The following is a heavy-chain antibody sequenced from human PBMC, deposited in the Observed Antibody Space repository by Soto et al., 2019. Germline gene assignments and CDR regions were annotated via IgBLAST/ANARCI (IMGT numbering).Heavy chain of an antibody. CDR2: IYYSGST. CDR3: ARDSLRCSSTSCYTFYYYGMDV. Sequence: SETLSLTCTVSGGSISSGDYYWSWIRQPPGKGLEWIGYIYYSGSTYYNPSLKSRVTISVDTSKNQFSLKLSSVTAADTAVYYCARDSLRCSSTSCYTFYYYGMDVWGQGTTVT. V-gene: IGHV4-30-4*01. J-gene: IGHJ6*02. D-gene: IGHD2-2*02. CDR1: GGSISSGDYY.